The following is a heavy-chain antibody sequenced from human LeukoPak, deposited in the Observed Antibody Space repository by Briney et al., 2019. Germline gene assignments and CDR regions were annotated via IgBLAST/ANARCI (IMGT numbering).Heavy chain of an antibody. D-gene: IGHD3-22*01. J-gene: IGHJ4*02. CDR2: IIPIFGTA. Sequence: GASVKVSCKASGGTFSSYAISWVRQAPGQGLEWMGGIIPIFGTANYAQKFQGRVTITADESTSTAYTELSSLRSEDTAVYYCARDGYYYDSSGYYWAFDYWGQGTLVTVSS. CDR3: ARDGYYYDSSGYYWAFDY. V-gene: IGHV1-69*01. CDR1: GGTFSSYA.